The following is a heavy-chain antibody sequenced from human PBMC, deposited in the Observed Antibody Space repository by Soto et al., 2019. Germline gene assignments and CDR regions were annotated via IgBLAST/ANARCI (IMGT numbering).Heavy chain of an antibody. D-gene: IGHD3-22*01. CDR3: ARENYDSSGFTTFDY. J-gene: IGHJ4*02. CDR2: IYHSGST. V-gene: IGHV4-30-2*01. Sequence: SETLSLTCAASGGSISSGGYSWSWIRQPPGKGLEWIGYIYHSGSTYYNPSLKSRVTISVDRSKNQFSLKLSSVTAADTAVYYCARENYDSSGFTTFDYWGQGTLVTVSS. CDR1: GGSISSGGYS.